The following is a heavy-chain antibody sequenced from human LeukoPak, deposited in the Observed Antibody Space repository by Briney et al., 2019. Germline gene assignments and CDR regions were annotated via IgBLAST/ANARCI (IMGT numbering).Heavy chain of an antibody. D-gene: IGHD3-10*01. J-gene: IGHJ5*02. CDR1: GYTFTSYD. CDR3: ARVQLELLWFGELLEKENNWFDP. CDR2: MNPNSGNT. V-gene: IGHV1-8*01. Sequence: GASVKVSCKASGYTFTSYDINWVRQATGQGLEWMGWMNPNSGNTGYAQKFQGRVTMTRNTSISTAYMELSSLRSEDTAVYYCARVQLELLWFGELLEKENNWFDPWGQGTLVTVSS.